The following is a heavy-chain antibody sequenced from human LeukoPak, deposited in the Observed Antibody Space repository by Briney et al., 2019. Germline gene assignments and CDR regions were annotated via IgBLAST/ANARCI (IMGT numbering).Heavy chain of an antibody. J-gene: IGHJ4*02. Sequence: SVKVSCKASGGTFSSYAISWVRQAPGQGLECMGGIIPIFGTANYAQKFQGRVTITTDESTSTAYMELSSLRSEDTAVYYCASGGYSGYDYSDYWGQGTLVTVSS. V-gene: IGHV1-69*05. CDR1: GGTFSSYA. CDR3: ASGGYSGYDYSDY. CDR2: IIPIFGTA. D-gene: IGHD5-12*01.